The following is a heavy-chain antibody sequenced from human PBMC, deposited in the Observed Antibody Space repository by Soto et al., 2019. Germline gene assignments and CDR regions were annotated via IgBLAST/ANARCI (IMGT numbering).Heavy chain of an antibody. J-gene: IGHJ4*01. CDR3: ARVAYSNVWIFVY. V-gene: IGHV3-7*01. CDR1: GFTFSHYW. D-gene: IGHD6-19*01. CDR2: IKQDGSEK. Sequence: GSLRLSCAASGFTFSHYWMSWVRQAPGKGLEWVANIKQDGSEKYYVDSVKGRFTLSRDNDKNSLQLQISSLRAEDKAIYCCARVAYSNVWIFVYLCQGTLVAV.